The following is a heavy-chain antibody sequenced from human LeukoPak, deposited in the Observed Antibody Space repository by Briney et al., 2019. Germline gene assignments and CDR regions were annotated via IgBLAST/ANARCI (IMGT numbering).Heavy chain of an antibody. CDR3: AKEEGITMIVVVITGFDY. CDR2: ISGSGGST. D-gene: IGHD3-22*01. V-gene: IGHV3-23*01. J-gene: IGHJ4*02. CDR1: GFTFSSYA. Sequence: GGSLRLSCAASGFTFSSYAMSWVRQAPGEGLEWVSAISGSGGSTYYADSVKGRFTISRDNSKNTLYLQMNSLRAEDTAVYYCAKEEGITMIVVVITGFDYWGQGTLVTVSS.